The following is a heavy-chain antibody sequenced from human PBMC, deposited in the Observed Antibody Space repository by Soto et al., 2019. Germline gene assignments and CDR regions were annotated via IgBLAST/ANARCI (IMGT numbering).Heavy chain of an antibody. CDR2: IIPMFGTT. V-gene: IGHV1-69*01. CDR3: ARASIHGSSWYFWFDP. CDR1: GGTFSRYA. D-gene: IGHD6-13*01. J-gene: IGHJ5*01. Sequence: QVQLVQSGAEVRKPGSSVKVSCKASGGTFSRYAINWVRQAPGQGLEWMGGIIPMFGTTNYAQKFKGRVTINADEYTSTVYMELNTLRSEDAAVYYCARASIHGSSWYFWFDPWGQGTLVTVSS.